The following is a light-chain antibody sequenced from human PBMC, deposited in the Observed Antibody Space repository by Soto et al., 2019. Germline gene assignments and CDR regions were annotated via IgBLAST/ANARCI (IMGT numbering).Light chain of an antibody. CDR1: QSVSSSY. Sequence: EIVLTQSPGTLSLSPGERATLSCRASQSVSSSYLAWYQQKPGQAPRLLIYGASSRATGIPDRFSGSGSGTDFTLTISRLEPEDFAVYYCQQYDSSLLTFGGGTKVDIK. V-gene: IGKV3-20*01. J-gene: IGKJ4*01. CDR2: GAS. CDR3: QQYDSSLLT.